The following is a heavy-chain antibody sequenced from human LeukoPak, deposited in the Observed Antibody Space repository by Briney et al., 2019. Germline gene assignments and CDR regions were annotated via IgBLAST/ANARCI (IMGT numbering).Heavy chain of an antibody. V-gene: IGHV1-18*01. CDR1: GYTFTSYA. Sequence: ASVKVSCKASGYTFTSYAISWVRQAPGQGLEWMGWISAYNGNTNYAQKLQGRVTMTTDTSTSTAYMELRSLRSDDTAVYYCARDLKRFLEWLLPDYYYYYMDVWGKGTTVTVSS. J-gene: IGHJ6*03. CDR2: ISAYNGNT. CDR3: ARDLKRFLEWLLPDYYYYYMDV. D-gene: IGHD3-3*01.